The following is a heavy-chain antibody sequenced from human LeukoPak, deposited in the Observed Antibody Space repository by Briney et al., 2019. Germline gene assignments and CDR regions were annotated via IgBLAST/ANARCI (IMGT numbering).Heavy chain of an antibody. CDR1: GGSISSGDYY. Sequence: SQTLSLTCTVSGGSISSGDYYWSWIRQPPGKGLEWIGYIYYSGSTNYNPSLKSRVTISVDTSKNQFSLKLSSVTAADTAVYYCARTTVVTTRPFDYWGQGTLVTVSS. CDR2: IYYSGST. CDR3: ARTTVVTTRPFDY. D-gene: IGHD4-23*01. J-gene: IGHJ4*02. V-gene: IGHV4-30-4*01.